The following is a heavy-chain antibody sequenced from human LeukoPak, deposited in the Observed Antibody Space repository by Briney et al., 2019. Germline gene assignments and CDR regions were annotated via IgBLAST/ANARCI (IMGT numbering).Heavy chain of an antibody. V-gene: IGHV3-15*01. CDR3: ATTSGYYSYYYYGMDV. CDR2: IKTKTDGGTT. Sequence: GGSLRLSCAVSGFTFSNAWMSWVRQAPGKGLEWVGRIKTKTDGGTTDYAAPVKGRFTISRDDSKNTLYLQMNSLKTEDTAVYYCATTSGYYSYYYYGMDVWGQGTTVTVSS. CDR1: GFTFSNAW. J-gene: IGHJ6*02. D-gene: IGHD3-3*01.